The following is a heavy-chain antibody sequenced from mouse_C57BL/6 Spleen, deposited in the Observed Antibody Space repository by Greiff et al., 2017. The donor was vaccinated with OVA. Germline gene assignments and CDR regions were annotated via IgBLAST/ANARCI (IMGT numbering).Heavy chain of an antibody. CDR1: GYSITSGYY. J-gene: IGHJ4*01. D-gene: IGHD2-2*01. CDR2: ISYDGSN. CDR3: ARGDGYAL. V-gene: IGHV3-6*01. Sequence: EVKLLESGPGLVKPSQSLSLTCSVTGYSITSGYYWNWIRQFPGNKLEWMGYISYDGSNNYNPSLKNRISITRDTSKNQFFLKLNSVTTEDTATYYCARGDGYALWGQGTSVTVSS.